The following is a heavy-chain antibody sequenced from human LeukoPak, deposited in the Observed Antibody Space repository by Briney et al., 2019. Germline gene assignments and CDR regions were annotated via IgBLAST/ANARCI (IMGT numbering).Heavy chain of an antibody. V-gene: IGHV4-61*02. CDR3: AREGAARNFDY. CDR1: GGSVISGTYY. Sequence: SETLSLTCTVSGGSVISGTYYWTWIRQPAGKGLEWIGRIYTSGSTNFNPSLKSRVSISLDTSQNQFSLKVSTVTAADTAVYYCAREGAARNFDYWGQGILVTASS. D-gene: IGHD6-6*01. J-gene: IGHJ4*02. CDR2: IYTSGST.